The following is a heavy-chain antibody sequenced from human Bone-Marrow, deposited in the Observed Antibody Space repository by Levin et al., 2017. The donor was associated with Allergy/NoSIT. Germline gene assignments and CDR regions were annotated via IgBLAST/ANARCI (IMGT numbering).Heavy chain of an antibody. CDR3: AGFGVVVPAAIWYYGMDV. D-gene: IGHD2-2*01. J-gene: IGHJ6*02. Sequence: GESLKISCAASGFTFSSYSMNWVRQAPGKGLEWVSSISSSSSYIYYADSVKGRFTISRDNAKNSLYLQMNSLRAEDTAVYYCAGFGVVVPAAIWYYGMDVWGQGTTVTVSS. CDR2: ISSSSSYI. V-gene: IGHV3-21*01. CDR1: GFTFSSYS.